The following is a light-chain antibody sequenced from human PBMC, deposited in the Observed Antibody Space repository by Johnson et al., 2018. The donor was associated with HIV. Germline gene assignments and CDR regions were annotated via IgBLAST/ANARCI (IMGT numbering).Light chain of an antibody. J-gene: IGLJ1*01. Sequence: QSVLTQPPSVSAAPGQKVTISCSGSSSNIGNNFVSWYQQVPGTAPRLVIYDTIKRPSGIPDRFSGSKSGTSATLGITGLQTGDEADYYCGTWYSSLRTGFFGTGTKVTVL. CDR3: GTWYSSLRTGF. CDR1: SSNIGNNF. CDR2: DTI. V-gene: IGLV1-51*01.